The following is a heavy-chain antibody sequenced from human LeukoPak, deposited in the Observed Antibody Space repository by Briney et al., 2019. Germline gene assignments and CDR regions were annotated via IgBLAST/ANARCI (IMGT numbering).Heavy chain of an antibody. D-gene: IGHD3-10*01. CDR1: GGSISSSNW. V-gene: IGHV4-4*02. J-gene: IGHJ6*02. CDR3: ARGNTFFNEVLLWFGKEPTYGMDV. CDR2: IYYSGST. Sequence: SETLSLTCAVSGGSISSSNWWSWVRQPPGKGLEWIGYIYYSGSTNYNPSLKSRVTISVDTSKNQFSLKLSSVTAADTAVYYCARGNTFFNEVLLWFGKEPTYGMDVWGQGTTVTVSS.